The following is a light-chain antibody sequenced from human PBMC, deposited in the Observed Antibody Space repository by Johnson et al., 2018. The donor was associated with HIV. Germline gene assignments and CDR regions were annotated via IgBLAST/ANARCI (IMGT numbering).Light chain of an antibody. CDR2: SNN. CDR3: GTWGGV. Sequence: QSALTQPPSASGTPGQRVTISCSGSSSNIGSNTVNWYQQLPGTAPKLLIYSNNQRPSGVPDRFSGSKSGTSASLAITGLQTGDEADYYCGTWGGVFGTGTKVTVL. V-gene: IGLV1-44*01. J-gene: IGLJ1*01. CDR1: SSNIGSNT.